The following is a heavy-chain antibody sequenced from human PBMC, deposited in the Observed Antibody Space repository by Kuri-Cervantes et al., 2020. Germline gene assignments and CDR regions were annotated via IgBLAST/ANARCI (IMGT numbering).Heavy chain of an antibody. CDR1: GFTFSSYG. J-gene: IGHJ6*02. Sequence: GGSLRLSCAASGFTFSSYGMHWVRQAPGKGLEWVAVIWYDGSNKYYADSVKGRFTISRDNSKNTLYLQMNSLRAEDTAVYYCARDTRGNYYYSMDVWGQGTTVTVSS. CDR3: ARDTRGNYYYSMDV. V-gene: IGHV3-33*01. CDR2: IWYDGSNK.